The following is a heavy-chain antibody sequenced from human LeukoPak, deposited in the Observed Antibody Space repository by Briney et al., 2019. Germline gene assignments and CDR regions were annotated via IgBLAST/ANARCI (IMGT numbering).Heavy chain of an antibody. J-gene: IGHJ4*02. V-gene: IGHV1-46*01. Sequence: GASVKVSCKASVYTFTSYFMHWVRQAPGQGLEGMGIINPSGGSTSYAQKFQGRVTMTRDTSTSMVYMELTSLRSEDTAVYYCARDPEGSGCYFDYWGQGTLVTVSS. CDR3: ARDPEGSGCYFDY. CDR2: INPSGGST. D-gene: IGHD6-19*01. CDR1: VYTFTSYF.